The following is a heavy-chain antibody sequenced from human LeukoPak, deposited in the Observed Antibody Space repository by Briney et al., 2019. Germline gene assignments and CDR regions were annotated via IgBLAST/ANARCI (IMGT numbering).Heavy chain of an antibody. Sequence: GGSLRLSCAASGFSVSGNYMSWVRQAPGKGLEWVSVIYAVGTTYYADSVKGRFTISRDTSRNALYLHMNSLRVDDTAVYYCTRGPEWSRPVGDACDIWGQGTMVTVSS. CDR1: GFSVSGNY. V-gene: IGHV3-53*01. CDR3: TRGPEWSRPVGDACDI. CDR2: IYAVGTT. D-gene: IGHD3-3*01. J-gene: IGHJ3*02.